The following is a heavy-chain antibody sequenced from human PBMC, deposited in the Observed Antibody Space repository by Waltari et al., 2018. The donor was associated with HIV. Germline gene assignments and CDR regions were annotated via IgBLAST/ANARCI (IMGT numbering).Heavy chain of an antibody. CDR3: ARQSSGNYAVY. J-gene: IGHJ4*02. V-gene: IGHV5-51*01. CDR1: GYSFTSFW. D-gene: IGHD1-26*01. Sequence: EVQLVQSGISEVKKPGESLKISCKGSGYSFTSFWIRWVRQMPGKGLEWMGIIYPGDSDTRYSPSFQGQVTISADKSISTAYLQWSSLKASDTAMYYCARQSSGNYAVYWGQGTLVTVSS. CDR2: IYPGDSDT.